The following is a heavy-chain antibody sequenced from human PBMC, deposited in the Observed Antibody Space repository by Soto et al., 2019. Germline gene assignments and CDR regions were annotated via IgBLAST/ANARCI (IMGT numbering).Heavy chain of an antibody. CDR2: ISAYNGNA. Sequence: GASVKVSCKASGYTFTSYGISWVRQAPGQGLEWMGWISAYNGNANYAQKLQGRVTMTTDTSTSTAYMELRSLRSDDTAVYYCARGTYYDILTGSPAWFDPWGQGTLVTVSS. J-gene: IGHJ5*02. CDR1: GYTFTSYG. D-gene: IGHD3-9*01. CDR3: ARGTYYDILTGSPAWFDP. V-gene: IGHV1-18*04.